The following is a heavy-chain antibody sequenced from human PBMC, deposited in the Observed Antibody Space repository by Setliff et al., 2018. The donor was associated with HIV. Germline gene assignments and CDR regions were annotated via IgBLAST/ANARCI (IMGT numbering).Heavy chain of an antibody. V-gene: IGHV4-61*09. CDR1: GDSISSGSYY. J-gene: IGHJ4*02. CDR3: ASQGRSGWLWGGFVS. CDR2: IYTSGST. Sequence: SETLSLTCTVSGDSISSGSYYWSWIRQPAGKGLEWIGHIYTSGSTNYNPSLKSRVTISADTSKNQFSLKLSSVTAADTAVYYCASQGRSGWLWGGFVSWGQGTLVTVSS. D-gene: IGHD6-19*01.